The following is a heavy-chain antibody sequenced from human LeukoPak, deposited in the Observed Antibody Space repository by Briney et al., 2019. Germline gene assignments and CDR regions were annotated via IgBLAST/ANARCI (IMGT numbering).Heavy chain of an antibody. Sequence: GASVKVSCKASGGTFSSYAISWVRQAPGQGLEWMGGIIPIFGTANYAQKFQGGVTITADESTSTAYMELSSLRSEDTAVYYCARAPGYSGYDWWYFDYWGQGTLVTVSS. J-gene: IGHJ4*02. D-gene: IGHD5-12*01. V-gene: IGHV1-69*13. CDR1: GGTFSSYA. CDR3: ARAPGYSGYDWWYFDY. CDR2: IIPIFGTA.